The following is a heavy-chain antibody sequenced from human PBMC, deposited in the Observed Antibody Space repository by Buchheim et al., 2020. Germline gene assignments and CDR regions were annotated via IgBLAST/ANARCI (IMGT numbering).Heavy chain of an antibody. V-gene: IGHV4-59*01. J-gene: IGHJ6*02. Sequence: QVQLQESGPGLVKPSETLSLTCTVSGGSISSYYWSWIRQPPGKGLEWIGYIYYSGSTNSNPSLKSRFTISVDTSKNQFSLKLSSVTAADTAVYYCARDDGSGYASHVYGMDVWGQGTT. CDR1: GGSISSYY. CDR3: ARDDGSGYASHVYGMDV. CDR2: IYYSGST. D-gene: IGHD5-12*01.